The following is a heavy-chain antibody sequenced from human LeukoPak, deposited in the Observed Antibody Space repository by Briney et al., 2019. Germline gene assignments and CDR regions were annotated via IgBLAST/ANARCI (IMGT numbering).Heavy chain of an antibody. D-gene: IGHD1-1*01. Sequence: GGSLRLSCAASGFTFSSFAMTWVRQAPGTGLEWVSTLRSNGDTAYNADSVKGRFTISRDNSKNTVYLQMNILRVEDTAIYYCARGQELDDGVFDSWGQGTFVTVSA. CDR2: LRSNGDTA. CDR1: GFTFSSFA. V-gene: IGHV3-23*01. J-gene: IGHJ4*02. CDR3: ARGQELDDGVFDS.